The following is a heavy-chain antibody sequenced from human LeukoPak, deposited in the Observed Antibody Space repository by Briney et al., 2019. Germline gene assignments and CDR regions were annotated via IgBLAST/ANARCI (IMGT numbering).Heavy chain of an antibody. CDR3: ARHPFGVTGQFDS. CDR2: IYPGDSAT. CDR1: GYDFTNHW. D-gene: IGHD3-16*01. J-gene: IGHJ4*02. Sequence: GESLKISCRGSGYDFTNHWIGWVRQMPGKGLGWMGIIYPGDSATRYGPSFQGQVTISADKSISTAYLQWSSLKASDTAMYYCARHPFGVTGQFDSWGQGILVTVSS. V-gene: IGHV5-51*01.